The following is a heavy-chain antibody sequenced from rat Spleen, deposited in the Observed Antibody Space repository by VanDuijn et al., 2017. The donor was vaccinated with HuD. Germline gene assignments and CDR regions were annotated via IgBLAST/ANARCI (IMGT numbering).Heavy chain of an antibody. D-gene: IGHD1-12*03. CDR1: GFTFSNYY. V-gene: IGHV5-27*01. Sequence: EVQLVESGGGLVQPGRSLKLSCAASGFTFSNYYMAWVRQAPTKGLEWVTYISSGGGGTYYSDSVKGRFTISRDNAKSTQYLQMDSLRFEDTASYYCARHHYDGYYHGPVLGVMDAWGQGASVTVSS. CDR2: ISSGGGGT. J-gene: IGHJ4*01. CDR3: ARHHYDGYYHGPVLGVMDA.